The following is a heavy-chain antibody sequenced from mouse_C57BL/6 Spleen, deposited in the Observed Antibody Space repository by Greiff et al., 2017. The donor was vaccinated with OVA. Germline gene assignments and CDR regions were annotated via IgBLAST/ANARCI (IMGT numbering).Heavy chain of an antibody. Sequence: EVKVVESGGGLVQSGRSLRLSCATSGFTFSDFYMEWVRQAPGKGLEWIAASRNKANDYTTEYSASVKGRFIVSRDTSQSILYLQMNALRAEDTAIYDCARDTGTEGYFDVWGTGTTVTVSS. CDR3: ARDTGTEGYFDV. D-gene: IGHD4-1*01. J-gene: IGHJ1*03. V-gene: IGHV7-1*01. CDR2: SRNKANDYTT. CDR1: GFTFSDFY.